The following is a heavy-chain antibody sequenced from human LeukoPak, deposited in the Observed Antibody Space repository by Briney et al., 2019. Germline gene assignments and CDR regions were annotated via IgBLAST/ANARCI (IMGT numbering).Heavy chain of an antibody. CDR3: ASRIQLWLRGIMDV. CDR2: IYYSGST. V-gene: IGHV4-39*01. J-gene: IGHJ6*03. Sequence: SETLSLTCTVSGGSISSSSYYWGWIRQPPGKGLEWIGSIYYSGSTYYNPSLKSRVTISVDTSKNPFSLKLSSVTAADTAVYYCASRIQLWLRGIMDVWGKGTTVTVSS. D-gene: IGHD5-18*01. CDR1: GGSISSSSYY.